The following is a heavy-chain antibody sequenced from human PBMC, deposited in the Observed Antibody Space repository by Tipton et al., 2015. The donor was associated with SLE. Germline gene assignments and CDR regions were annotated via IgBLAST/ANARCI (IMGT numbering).Heavy chain of an antibody. D-gene: IGHD2-15*01. Sequence: QLVQSGAEVKKPGESLKISYKHPDYRFHSYWFGWVRQTAGKGLEWIGIIYAGDSDTRYSPSFQGQVTISVDRSISTAYLQWSSLKASDSAIYYCARLGYGCSGGRCFGMDVWGQGTTVTVSS. J-gene: IGHJ6*02. CDR1: DYRFHSYW. CDR2: IYAGDSDT. CDR3: ARLGYGCSGGRCFGMDV. V-gene: IGHV5-51*03.